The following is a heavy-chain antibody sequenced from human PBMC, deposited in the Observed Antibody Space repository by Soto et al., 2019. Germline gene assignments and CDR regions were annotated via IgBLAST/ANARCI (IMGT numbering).Heavy chain of an antibody. CDR2: INWDSGSI. J-gene: IGHJ6*02. Sequence: EMQLVESGGGLVQPGRSLRLSCAASGFTFEDYSMHWVRQAPGKGLEWVSGINWDSGSIDYADSVKGRFTISRDNAKNALYLQMNSLRGEDSALYYCAKAPLPYYYGMDVWGQGTTVTVSS. CDR1: GFTFEDYS. V-gene: IGHV3-9*01. CDR3: AKAPLPYYYGMDV.